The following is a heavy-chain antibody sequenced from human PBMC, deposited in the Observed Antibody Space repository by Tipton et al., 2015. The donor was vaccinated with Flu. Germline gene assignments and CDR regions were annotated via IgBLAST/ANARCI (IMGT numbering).Heavy chain of an antibody. CDR3: ARLSYYDVDLKNFYFDY. CDR1: GGSISSSY. CDR2: IYYTGST. V-gene: IGHV4-59*08. Sequence: TLSLTCTVSGGSISSSYWSWIRQPPGKGLEYIGHIYYTGSTKYNPSLKSRVSIFVDTSKNQFSLKVNSVTAADTAVYYCARLSYYDVDLKNFYFDYWGQGALVTVSS. J-gene: IGHJ4*02. D-gene: IGHD3-10*02.